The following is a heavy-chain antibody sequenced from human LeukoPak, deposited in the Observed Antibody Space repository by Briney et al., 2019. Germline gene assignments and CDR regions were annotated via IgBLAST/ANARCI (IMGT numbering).Heavy chain of an antibody. Sequence: PGGSLRLSCAASGFTFSSYGMHWVRQAPGKGLEWVAFIRYDGSNKYYADSVKGRFTISRDNDKNSLYLQMNSLRAKDTAVYYCARESSGRRVQTFDYWGQGTLVTVSS. CDR3: ARESSGRRVQTFDY. D-gene: IGHD1-1*01. J-gene: IGHJ4*02. V-gene: IGHV3-30*02. CDR1: GFTFSSYG. CDR2: IRYDGSNK.